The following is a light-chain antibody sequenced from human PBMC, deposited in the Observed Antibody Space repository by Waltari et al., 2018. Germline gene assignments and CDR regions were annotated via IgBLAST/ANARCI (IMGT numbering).Light chain of an antibody. CDR1: QTISNS. Sequence: CRASQTISNSLNWYQHKPRKAPNHLIYGASSLNSGVSSRFTGSGSGTDFTLTISNLQHEDFATYYCQQTYTTPPYTFGQGTKLELK. CDR3: QQTYTTPPYT. V-gene: IGKV1-39*01. J-gene: IGKJ2*01. CDR2: GAS.